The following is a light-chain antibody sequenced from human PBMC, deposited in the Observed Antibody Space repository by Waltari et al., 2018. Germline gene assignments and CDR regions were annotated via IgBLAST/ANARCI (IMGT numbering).Light chain of an antibody. CDR2: DVS. CDR3: VSYTGSSTLEWV. J-gene: IGLJ3*02. Sequence: QSALTQPASVSASPGQSIPLSCTGTSRDIGTYNHVSWYQQHPGKAPKIIISDVSDRPSGVSNRFSGSKSGNTASLTISGLQAEDEADYYCVSYTGSSTLEWVFGGGTKLTVL. V-gene: IGLV2-14*03. CDR1: SRDIGTYNH.